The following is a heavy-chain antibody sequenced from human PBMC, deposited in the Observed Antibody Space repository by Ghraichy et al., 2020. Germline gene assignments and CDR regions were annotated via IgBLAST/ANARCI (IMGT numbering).Heavy chain of an antibody. CDR1: GGSISSSSYY. J-gene: IGHJ6*02. V-gene: IGHV4-39*07. Sequence: SETLSLTCTVSGGSISSSSYYWGWIRQPPGKGLEWIGSIYYSGSTYYNPSLKSRVTISVDTSKNQFSLKLSSVTAADTAVYYCAREDYYYGMDVWGQGTTVTVSS. CDR2: IYYSGST. CDR3: AREDYYYGMDV.